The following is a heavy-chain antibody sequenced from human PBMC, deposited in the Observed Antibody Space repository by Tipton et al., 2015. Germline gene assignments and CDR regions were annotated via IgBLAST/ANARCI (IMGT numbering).Heavy chain of an antibody. J-gene: IGHJ4*02. CDR1: GYNFASYW. Sequence: QLVQSGAEGKKPGESLKISCKGSGYNFASYWIGWVRQMPGKGREWRGNIYPAEYDPRYSLSFQGQVTISADKSISTAYLQWSSLKASDSAMYYCAKKRGNEPFDYWGQGTLVTVSS. D-gene: IGHD1-1*01. V-gene: IGHV5-51*01. CDR3: AKKRGNEPFDY. CDR2: IYPAEYDP.